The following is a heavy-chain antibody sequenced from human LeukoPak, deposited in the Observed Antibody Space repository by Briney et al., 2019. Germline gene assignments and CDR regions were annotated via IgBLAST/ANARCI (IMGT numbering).Heavy chain of an antibody. D-gene: IGHD2-21*02. Sequence: SETRSLTCTVSGGSVSSYYWSWIRQPPGKGLEWIGYIYYSGSTNYNPSLKSRVTISVDTSKNQFSLKLSSVTAADTAVYYCARGQVVVTAIEYFQHWGQGTLVTVSS. CDR1: GGSVSSYY. CDR3: ARGQVVVTAIEYFQH. CDR2: IYYSGST. V-gene: IGHV4-59*02. J-gene: IGHJ1*01.